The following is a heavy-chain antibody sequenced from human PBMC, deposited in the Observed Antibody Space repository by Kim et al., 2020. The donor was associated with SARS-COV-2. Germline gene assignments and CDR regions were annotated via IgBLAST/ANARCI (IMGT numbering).Heavy chain of an antibody. CDR3: ARLGCSSTSCYGLDP. D-gene: IGHD2-2*01. J-gene: IGHJ5*02. Sequence: GESLKISCKGSGYSFTSYWISWVRQMPGKGLEWMGRIDPSDSYTNYSPSFQGHVTISADKSISTAYLQWSSLKASDTAMYYCARLGCSSTSCYGLDPWGQGTLVTVSS. V-gene: IGHV5-10-1*01. CDR1: GYSFTSYW. CDR2: IDPSDSYT.